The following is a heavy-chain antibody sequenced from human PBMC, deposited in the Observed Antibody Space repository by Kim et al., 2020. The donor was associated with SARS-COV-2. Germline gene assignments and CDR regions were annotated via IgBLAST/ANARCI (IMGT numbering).Heavy chain of an antibody. CDR3: ARHVWGVGVVPAASWFDP. D-gene: IGHD2-2*01. V-gene: IGHV4-59*08. Sequence: SRVTISVDTSKNQFSLKLSSVTAADTAVYYCARHVWGVGVVPAASWFDPWGQGTLVTVSS. J-gene: IGHJ5*02.